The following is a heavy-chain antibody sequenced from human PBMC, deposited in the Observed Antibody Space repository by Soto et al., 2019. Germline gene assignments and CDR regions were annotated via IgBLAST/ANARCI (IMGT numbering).Heavy chain of an antibody. CDR1: GFTFSSYW. D-gene: IGHD3-3*01. CDR2: IKQDGSEK. CDR3: ARGPKYYDFWSGYLKKYYFDY. J-gene: IGHJ4*02. V-gene: IGHV3-7*01. Sequence: GSLRLSCAASGFTFSSYWMSWVRQAPGKGLEWVANIKQDGSEKYYVDSVKGRFTISRDNAKNSLYLQMNSLRAEDTAVYYCARGPKYYDFWSGYLKKYYFDYWGQGTLVTVSS.